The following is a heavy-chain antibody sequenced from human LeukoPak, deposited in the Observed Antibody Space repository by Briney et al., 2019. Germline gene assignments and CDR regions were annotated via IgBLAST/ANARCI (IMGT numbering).Heavy chain of an antibody. CDR1: GFTVSSNY. CDR3: ARDGHWVAGTGGADY. V-gene: IGHV3-21*01. D-gene: IGHD6-19*01. Sequence: GGSLRLSCAASGFTVSSNYMSWVRQAPGKGLEWVSSISSSSSYIYYADSVKGRFTISRDNAKNSLYLQMNSLRAEDTAVYYCARDGHWVAGTGGADYWGQGTLVTVSS. J-gene: IGHJ4*02. CDR2: ISSSSSYI.